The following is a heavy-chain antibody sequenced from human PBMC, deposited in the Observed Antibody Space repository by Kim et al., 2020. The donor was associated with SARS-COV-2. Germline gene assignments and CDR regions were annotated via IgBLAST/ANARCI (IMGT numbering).Heavy chain of an antibody. J-gene: IGHJ4*02. CDR1: GYTFSDYI. CDR2: MYSKTGDT. D-gene: IGHD1-1*01. V-gene: IGHV1-2*02. Sequence: ASVKVSCKASGYTFSDYIVHWVRQAPGHGLEWLGWMYSKTGDTKYTQRFQDRVTLTRDMSINTAYMELSGLRSDDTAIYYCARDFKGTANWEFDYWGQGTLFTVSS. CDR3: ARDFKGTANWEFDY.